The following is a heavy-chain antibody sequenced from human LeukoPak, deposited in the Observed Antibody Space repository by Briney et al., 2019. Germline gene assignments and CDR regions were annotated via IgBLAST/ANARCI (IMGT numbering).Heavy chain of an antibody. Sequence: SQTLSLTCTVSGGSISSGGYYWSWIRQHPGKGLEWIGYIYYSGSTYYNPSLKSRATISVDTSKNQFSLKLSSVTAADTAVYYCARDRGCSSTSCYTDAFDIWGQGTMVTVSS. D-gene: IGHD2-2*02. J-gene: IGHJ3*02. CDR1: GGSISSGGYY. CDR2: IYYSGST. V-gene: IGHV4-31*03. CDR3: ARDRGCSSTSCYTDAFDI.